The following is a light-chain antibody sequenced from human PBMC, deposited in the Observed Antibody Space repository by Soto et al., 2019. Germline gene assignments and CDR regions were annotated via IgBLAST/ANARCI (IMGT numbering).Light chain of an antibody. CDR2: AAS. V-gene: IGKV1D-12*01. J-gene: IGKJ5*01. Sequence: DIQMAESPSSVSASVGDRVTITCRASQVMSSWLAWYQQKPGKAPKLLIFAASTLQSGVPSRFSGSGPRTDFTLTITSLQPEDIGTYYCQQTDTLPSTFGQGTRLEI. CDR3: QQTDTLPST. CDR1: QVMSSW.